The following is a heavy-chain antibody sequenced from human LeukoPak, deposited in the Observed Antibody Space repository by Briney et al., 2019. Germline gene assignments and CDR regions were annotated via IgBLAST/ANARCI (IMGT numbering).Heavy chain of an antibody. CDR2: ISAYNGYT. V-gene: IGHV1-18*01. J-gene: IGHJ4*02. CDR3: ARSTSDWYTTSYYFDY. D-gene: IGHD6-19*01. CDR1: GYTFTSYG. Sequence: ASVKVSCKASGYTFTSYGISWVRQAPGQGLEWMGWISAYNGYTDYAQNLQGRVTMTTDTSTNTAYMELRSLRSDDTAVYYCARSTSDWYTTSYYFDYWGQGTLVTVSS.